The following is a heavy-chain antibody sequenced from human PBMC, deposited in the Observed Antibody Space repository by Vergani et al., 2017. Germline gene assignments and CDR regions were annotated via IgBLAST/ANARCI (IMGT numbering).Heavy chain of an antibody. D-gene: IGHD6-13*01. CDR3: ARDLSESGWYTFGH. CDR1: GGSISRDSHY. Sequence: QVLLQESGPELVKPLQTLSLTCSVSGGSISRDSHYWNWIRLSAEKGLEWSGCMYTDRSTTYNPALKSRVTISGDTSKNQFSLKLTSVSAADTAVYFCARDLSESGWYTFGHWCQGIAVTVSS. CDR2: MYTDRST. J-gene: IGHJ4*02. V-gene: IGHV4-61*02.